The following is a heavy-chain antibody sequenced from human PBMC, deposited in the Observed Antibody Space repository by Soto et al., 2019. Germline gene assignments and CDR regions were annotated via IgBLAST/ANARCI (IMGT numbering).Heavy chain of an antibody. CDR1: GFSLSTRGVG. V-gene: IGHV2-5*02. CDR3: AHIGVSRWFDC. Sequence: QITLKESGPTLVKPTQTLTLTCTFSGFSLSTRGVGVGWFRQPPGKALEGLALIYWDDDKRYSPSLKTRLTNTKDTTKNQVVLTMTIMDPVDTATYSCAHIGVSRWFDCWGQGTLVTVSS. D-gene: IGHD6-13*01. CDR2: IYWDDDK. J-gene: IGHJ4*02.